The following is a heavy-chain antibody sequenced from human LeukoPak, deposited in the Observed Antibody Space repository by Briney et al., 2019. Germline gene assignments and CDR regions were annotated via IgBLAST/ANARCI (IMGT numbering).Heavy chain of an antibody. CDR1: GYTFTNYY. J-gene: IGHJ4*02. D-gene: IGHD3-16*01. Sequence: ASVTVSCKASGYTFTNYYMHWVGQAPGQGVAWSGIITPSDGSPNHPQQSPGRITMTPDTSTSTVYMNLSSLPSEHTAIYYCAIGNSYERCFVFWGQGTLVTVPS. CDR3: AIGNSYERCFVF. CDR2: ITPSDGSP. V-gene: IGHV1-46*01.